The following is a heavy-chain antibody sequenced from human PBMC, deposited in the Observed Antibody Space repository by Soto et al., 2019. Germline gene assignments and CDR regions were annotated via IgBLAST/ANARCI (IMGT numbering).Heavy chain of an antibody. Sequence: GGSLRLSCAASGFTVSSNYMSWVRQAPGKGLEWVSVIYSGGSTYYADSVKGRFTISRDNSKNTLYLQMNSLRAEDTAVYYCARSDYGSGSFSHYYYGMDGWGQGITVTVAS. J-gene: IGHJ6*02. CDR2: IYSGGST. V-gene: IGHV3-53*01. D-gene: IGHD3-10*01. CDR1: GFTVSSNY. CDR3: ARSDYGSGSFSHYYYGMDG.